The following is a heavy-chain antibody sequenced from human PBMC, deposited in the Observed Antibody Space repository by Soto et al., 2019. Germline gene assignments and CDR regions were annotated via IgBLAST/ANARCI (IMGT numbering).Heavy chain of an antibody. CDR3: GSVFEY. CDR2: INNDGSDT. CDR1: GFTFSDFW. V-gene: IGHV3-74*01. J-gene: IGHJ4*02. Sequence: EVQLVESGGGLVQPGGSLRLSCAASGFTFSDFWLHWVRQAPGKGLVWVARINNDGSDTSYADSVKGRFTMSRDNANNMVYLQMNSLGVEDTAVYYCGSVFEYWGQGTQVTVSS.